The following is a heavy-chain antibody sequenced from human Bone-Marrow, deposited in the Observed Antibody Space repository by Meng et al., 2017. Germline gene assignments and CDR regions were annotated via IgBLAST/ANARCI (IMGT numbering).Heavy chain of an antibody. D-gene: IGHD6-13*01. J-gene: IGHJ4*02. V-gene: IGHV4-39*07. CDR3: AREWGTLATAADDY. Sequence: QQPESGPGLVKPSETLSLTCNVSVGSISAIRFYWGWIRQAPGKGLEWIGTLHDSGSTYYNPSLKSRVTISADTSNSQFSLKLSSVTAADTAVYYCAREWGTLATAADDYWGQGTLVTVSS. CDR2: LHDSGST. CDR1: VGSISAIRFY.